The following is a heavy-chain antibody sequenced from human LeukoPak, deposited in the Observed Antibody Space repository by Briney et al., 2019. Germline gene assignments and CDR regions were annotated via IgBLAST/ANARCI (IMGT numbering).Heavy chain of an antibody. CDR1: GGSFSGYY. D-gene: IGHD3-22*01. V-gene: IGHV4-34*01. Sequence: PSETLSLTCAVYGGSFSGYYWSWIRQPPGKGLEWIGEINHSGGTNYNPSLKSRVTISVDTSKNQFSLKLSSVTAADTAVYYCARLSPKYYYDSSGYYAYWGQGTLVTVSS. J-gene: IGHJ4*02. CDR2: INHSGGT. CDR3: ARLSPKYYYDSSGYYAY.